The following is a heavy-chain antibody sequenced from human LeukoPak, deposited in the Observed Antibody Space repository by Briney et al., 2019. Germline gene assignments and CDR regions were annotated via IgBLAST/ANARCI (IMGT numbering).Heavy chain of an antibody. D-gene: IGHD3-22*01. Sequence: PSQTLSLTCTVSGGSISSGGYYWSCIRQHPGKGLECIGYIYYSGSTYYNPSLKSRVTISVDTSKNQFSLKLSSVTAADTAVYYCARGPVEWPKGVDSPKIQGLDYWGQGTLVTVSS. CDR2: IYYSGST. V-gene: IGHV4-31*03. CDR3: ARGPVEWPKGVDSPKIQGLDY. J-gene: IGHJ4*02. CDR1: GGSISSGGYY.